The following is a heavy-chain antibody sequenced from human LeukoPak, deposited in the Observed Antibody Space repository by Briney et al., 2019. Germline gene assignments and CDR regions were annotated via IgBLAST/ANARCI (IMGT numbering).Heavy chain of an antibody. CDR1: GFTFSSYG. CDR2: ISYDGSNK. D-gene: IGHD2-15*01. CDR3: ARDREVVVVAATPDAFDI. J-gene: IGHJ3*02. Sequence: GRSLRLSCAASGFTFSSYGMHWVRQAPGKGLEWVAVISYDGSNKYYADSVKGRFTISRDNSKNTLYLQMNSLRAEDTAVYYCARDREVVVVAATPDAFDIWGQGTMVTVSS. V-gene: IGHV3-30*03.